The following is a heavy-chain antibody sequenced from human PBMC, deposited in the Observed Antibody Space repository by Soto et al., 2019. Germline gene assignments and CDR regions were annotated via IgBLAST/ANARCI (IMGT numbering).Heavy chain of an antibody. CDR1: GGSISSSSYY. Sequence: SETLSLTCPVSGGSISSSSYYWGWIRQPPGKGLEWIGSIDYSGSTYYNPSLKSRVTISVDTSKNQFSLKLSSVTAADTAAYYCARRGATVTTRGYYYYYYMDVWGKGTTVTVSS. CDR2: IDYSGST. J-gene: IGHJ6*03. CDR3: ARRGATVTTRGYYYYYYMDV. D-gene: IGHD4-17*01. V-gene: IGHV4-39*01.